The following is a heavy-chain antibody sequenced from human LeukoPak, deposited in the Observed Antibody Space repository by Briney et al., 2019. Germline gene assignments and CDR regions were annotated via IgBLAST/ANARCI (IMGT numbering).Heavy chain of an antibody. CDR2: IYTRWST. J-gene: IGHJ4*02. CDR1: GGSISSYY. D-gene: IGHD1-14*01. V-gene: IGHV4-4*07. CDR3: ARDSYAVTPFDY. Sequence: PSETLSLTCTVSGGSISSYYWIWIRQPAGKGLEGIGRIYTRWSTNYNPSLKSRVTMSVDTSKTQFSLTLSSVTAADTAVYYCARDSYAVTPFDYWGQGTLVTVSS.